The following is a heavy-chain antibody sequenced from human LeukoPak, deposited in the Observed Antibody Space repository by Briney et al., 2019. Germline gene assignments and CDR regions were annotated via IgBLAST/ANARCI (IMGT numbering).Heavy chain of an antibody. CDR2: ISAYNGNT. D-gene: IGHD4-17*01. Sequence: ASVKVSCKASGCSLTTYYMHWVRQAPGQGLEWMGWISAYNGNTNYAQKLQGRVTVTTDTSTRTVYMELRSLRSDDTAVYYCARTPVGFNTVTPTDVRYWGQGTLVTVSS. V-gene: IGHV1-18*04. CDR1: GCSLTTYY. CDR3: ARTPVGFNTVTPTDVRY. J-gene: IGHJ4*02.